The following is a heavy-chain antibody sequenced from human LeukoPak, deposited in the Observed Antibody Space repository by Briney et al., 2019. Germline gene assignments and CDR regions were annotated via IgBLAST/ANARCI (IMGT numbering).Heavy chain of an antibody. J-gene: IGHJ6*03. CDR3: ALVVTVDYYKYYYMDV. V-gene: IGHV3-66*01. CDR2: IFSGDST. CDR1: GFTVSSNY. Sequence: GGSLRLSCAASGFTVSSNYMTWVRQAPGKGLEGVSVIFSGDSTFYADSVKGRFTISRDNSKNTLYLQMNSLRADDTAVYYCALVVTVDYYKYYYMDVWGKGTTVTISS. D-gene: IGHD2-21*02.